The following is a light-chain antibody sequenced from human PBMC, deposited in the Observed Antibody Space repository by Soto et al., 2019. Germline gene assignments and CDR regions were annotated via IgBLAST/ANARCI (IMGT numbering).Light chain of an antibody. CDR3: QQYNNWPPTWT. V-gene: IGKV3-15*01. CDR2: AVS. J-gene: IGKJ1*01. CDR1: QSVSNN. Sequence: EILMTQSPATLSVSPGERATLSCRASQSVSNNLAWYQQKPGQAPRLLIYAVSSRPAGIPARFSGSGSGTEFTLTINSLQSEDFAVYYCQQYNNWPPTWTFGQGTK.